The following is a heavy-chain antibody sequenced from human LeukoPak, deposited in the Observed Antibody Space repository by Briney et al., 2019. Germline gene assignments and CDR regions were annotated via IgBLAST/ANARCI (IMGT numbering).Heavy chain of an antibody. D-gene: IGHD2-21*01. V-gene: IGHV1-69*05. CDR2: IIPIFGTA. CDR1: GGTFSSYA. Sequence: SVKVSCKASGGTFSSYAISWVRQAPGQGLEWMGGIIPIFGTANYAQKFQGRVTMTTDTSTSTAYMELRSLRSDDTAVYYCARSKYSSGDYWGQGTLVTVSS. CDR3: ARSKYSSGDY. J-gene: IGHJ4*02.